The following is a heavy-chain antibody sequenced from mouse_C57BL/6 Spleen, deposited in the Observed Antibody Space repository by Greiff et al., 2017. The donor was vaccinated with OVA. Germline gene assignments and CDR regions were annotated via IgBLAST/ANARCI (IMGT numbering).Heavy chain of an antibody. Sequence: VQLQQSGAELAKPGASVKLSCKASGYTFTSYWMHWVKQRPGQGLEWIGYINPSSGYTKYNQKFKDKATSTADKSSSTAYMQLSSLTYEDSAVYYCAREIFAYWGQGTLVTVSA. J-gene: IGHJ3*01. CDR2: INPSSGYT. CDR3: AREIFAY. CDR1: GYTFTSYW. V-gene: IGHV1-7*01.